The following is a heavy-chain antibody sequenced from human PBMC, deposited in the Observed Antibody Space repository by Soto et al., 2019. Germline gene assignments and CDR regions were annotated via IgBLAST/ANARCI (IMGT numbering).Heavy chain of an antibody. Sequence: EVQLVESGGGLVQPGGSLRLSCAASGFTFSSYEMNWVRQAPGKGLEWVSYISSSASTIYYADSVKGRFTISRDNAKNSPYQQMNSLRAEDQAVYYWARGQYSSGGGYFDYWGQETLVTVSS. V-gene: IGHV3-48*03. CDR1: GFTFSSYE. D-gene: IGHD6-19*01. J-gene: IGHJ4*02. CDR3: ARGQYSSGGGYFDY. CDR2: ISSSASTI.